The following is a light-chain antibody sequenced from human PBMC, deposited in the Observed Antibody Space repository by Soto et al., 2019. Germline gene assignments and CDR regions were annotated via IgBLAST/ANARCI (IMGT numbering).Light chain of an antibody. CDR3: QQYDDWPLT. J-gene: IGKJ5*01. CDR2: DAS. CDR1: RSLTTN. V-gene: IGKV3-15*01. Sequence: EVVMTQSPGTLSLSPGGRATLSCRASRSLTTNLAWYQKKPGQAPRLLIHDASTRATGIPARFSGSGSGTEFTLTISRLQSEDFAVYYCQQYDDWPLTFGQGTRLETK.